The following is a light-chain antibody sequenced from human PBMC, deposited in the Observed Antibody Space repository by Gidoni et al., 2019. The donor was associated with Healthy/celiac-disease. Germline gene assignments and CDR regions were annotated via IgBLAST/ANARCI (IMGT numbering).Light chain of an antibody. J-gene: IGKJ4*01. CDR1: QDISNY. V-gene: IGKV1-33*01. Sequence: DIQMTQSPSSLSASVGDRVTITCQASQDISNYLNWYQQKPGKAPKLLIYDASNLETGVPSRFSGSGSGTDFTFTISSLQPEDIATYYCQQYDNRLHALTFGGGTKVEIK. CDR3: QQYDNRLHALT. CDR2: DAS.